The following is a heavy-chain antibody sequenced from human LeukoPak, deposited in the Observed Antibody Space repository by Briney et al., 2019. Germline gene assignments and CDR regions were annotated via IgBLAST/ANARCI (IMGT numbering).Heavy chain of an antibody. Sequence: ASVKVSCKGSGYTFTNYAVHWVRQAPGQRLEWLGWINPGNGDTKYSQNFQGRVTVTSDTSAATAYVELNSLTSEDTAVYYCARERWHCRVNCYSVYYYALDVWGQGTTVTVSS. CDR3: ARERWHCRVNCYSVYYYALDV. CDR2: INPGNGDT. J-gene: IGHJ6*02. V-gene: IGHV1-3*01. D-gene: IGHD2-15*01. CDR1: GYTFTNYA.